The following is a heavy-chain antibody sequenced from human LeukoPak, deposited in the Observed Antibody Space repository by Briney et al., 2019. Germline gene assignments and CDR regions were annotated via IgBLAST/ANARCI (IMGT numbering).Heavy chain of an antibody. J-gene: IGHJ4*02. CDR3: AKDGSSGPTLFDS. V-gene: IGHV3-30*02. CDR2: IRYDGSNK. CDR1: GFTFSNAW. D-gene: IGHD3-22*01. Sequence: GGSLRLSCAASGFTFSNAWMSWVRQAPGKGLEWVAFIRYDGSNKYYADSVKGRFTISRDYSKNTVHLQMNSLRPEDTAVYYCAKDGSSGPTLFDSWGQGTLVTVSS.